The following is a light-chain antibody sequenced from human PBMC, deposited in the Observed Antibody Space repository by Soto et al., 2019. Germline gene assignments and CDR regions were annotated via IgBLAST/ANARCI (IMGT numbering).Light chain of an antibody. V-gene: IGLV2-14*03. CDR1: TSDVGDYNW. CDR2: DVN. CDR3: KSYTSSDIYV. Sequence: QSVLTQPAAVSASPGQSVTISCIGTTSDVGDYNWVSWYQQHPGKAPKLILFDVNNRPSGVSSRFSGSKSGNTASLAISGLQAEDEATYYCKSYTSSDIYVFGTGTKLTVL. J-gene: IGLJ1*01.